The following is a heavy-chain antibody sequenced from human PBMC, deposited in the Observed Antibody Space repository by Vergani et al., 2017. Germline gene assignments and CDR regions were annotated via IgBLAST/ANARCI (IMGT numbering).Heavy chain of an antibody. D-gene: IGHD6-13*01. CDR2: IIRIFGTA. J-gene: IGHJ3*02. CDR3: ARLLKVAAAGSGAFDI. Sequence: QVQLVQSGAEVKKPGSSVKVSCKASGGTFSSYAISWVRQAPGQGLEWMGGIIRIFGTANYAQKFQGRVTITADKSTSTSYMELSSLRSEDTAVYYCARLLKVAAAGSGAFDIWGQGTMVTVSS. CDR1: GGTFSSYA. V-gene: IGHV1-69*06.